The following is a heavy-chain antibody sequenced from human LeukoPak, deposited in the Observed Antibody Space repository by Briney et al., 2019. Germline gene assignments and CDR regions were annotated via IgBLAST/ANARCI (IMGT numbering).Heavy chain of an antibody. CDR2: IKQDGSEK. Sequence: GGSLRLSCAASGFTFSSYWMSWVRQAPGKGLEWVANIKQDGSEKYYVDSVKGRFTISRDNAKNSLYLQMNSLRAEDTAVYYCARDWGYCSSTSCYPLGYWGQGTLVTVSS. J-gene: IGHJ4*02. D-gene: IGHD2-2*01. CDR3: ARDWGYCSSTSCYPLGY. V-gene: IGHV3-7*01. CDR1: GFTFSSYW.